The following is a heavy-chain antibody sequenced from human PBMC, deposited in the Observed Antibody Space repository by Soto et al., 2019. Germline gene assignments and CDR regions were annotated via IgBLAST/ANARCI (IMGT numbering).Heavy chain of an antibody. D-gene: IGHD3-3*01. V-gene: IGHV1-2*02. CDR2: INPNSGGT. J-gene: IGHJ6*02. CDR1: GYTFTGYY. Sequence: GASVKVSCKASGYTFTGYYMHWGRQAPGQGLEWMGWINPNSGGTNYAQKFQGRVTMTRDTSISTAYMELSRLRSDDTAVYYCARARARXTIFGVVPKGDYYGMDVWGQGTTVTVSS. CDR3: ARARARXTIFGVVPKGDYYGMDV.